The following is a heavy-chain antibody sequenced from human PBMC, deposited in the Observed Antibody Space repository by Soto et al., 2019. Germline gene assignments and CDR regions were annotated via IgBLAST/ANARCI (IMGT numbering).Heavy chain of an antibody. CDR1: GGSFSGYS. V-gene: IGHV4-34*01. Sequence: QVQLQQRGAGLLKPSETLSLTCAVYGGSFSGYSWTWIRQSPGKELEWIGQINAAGSAIYHPSLKSRVSISVGTSNHEVFLDLTAVPAADTALYYWAGGLFSGTSYSGGWYCFDYWGQGTLVTVSS. D-gene: IGHD3-10*01. CDR2: INAAGSA. CDR3: AGGLFSGTSYSGGWYCFDY. J-gene: IGHJ4*02.